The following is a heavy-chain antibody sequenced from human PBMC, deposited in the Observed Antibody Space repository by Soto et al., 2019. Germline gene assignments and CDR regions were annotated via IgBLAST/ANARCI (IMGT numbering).Heavy chain of an antibody. V-gene: IGHV1-18*01. CDR2: ISAYNGNT. D-gene: IGHD1-26*01. Sequence: ASVKVSCKASGYTFTSYGISWVRQAPGQGLEWMGWISAYNGNTNYAQKLQGRVTMTTDTSTSTAYMELRSLRSDDTAGYYCARALYGEWELLTPFDYWGQGTLVTVSS. CDR3: ARALYGEWELLTPFDY. J-gene: IGHJ4*02. CDR1: GYTFTSYG.